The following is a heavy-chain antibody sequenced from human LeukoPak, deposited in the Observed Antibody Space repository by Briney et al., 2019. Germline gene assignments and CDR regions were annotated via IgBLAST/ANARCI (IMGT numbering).Heavy chain of an antibody. CDR3: ARGLNWKYGWFDP. CDR2: LNSDGSTT. J-gene: IGHJ5*02. CDR1: GFTFSSYW. Sequence: GGSLRLSCAASGFTFSSYWMHWVRQVPGKGLVWVSGLNSDGSTTGYADSVRGRFTISRDNAKSTLYLQMNSLRAEDTAVYYCARGLNWKYGWFDPWGQGTLVTVSS. V-gene: IGHV3-74*01. D-gene: IGHD1-7*01.